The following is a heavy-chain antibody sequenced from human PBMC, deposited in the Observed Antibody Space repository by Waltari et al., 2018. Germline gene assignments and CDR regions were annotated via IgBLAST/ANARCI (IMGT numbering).Heavy chain of an antibody. D-gene: IGHD6-19*01. J-gene: IGHJ4*02. CDR2: ISGSGGST. V-gene: IGHV3-23*01. Sequence: EVQLLESGGGLVQPGGSLRLSCAASGFTFSSYAMSWVRQAPGKGLEWVSAISGSGGSTYYADSVKGRFTISRYNSKNTLYLQMNSLRAEDTAVYYCAKDSGWYQGALDYWGQGTLVTVSS. CDR3: AKDSGWYQGALDY. CDR1: GFTFSSYA.